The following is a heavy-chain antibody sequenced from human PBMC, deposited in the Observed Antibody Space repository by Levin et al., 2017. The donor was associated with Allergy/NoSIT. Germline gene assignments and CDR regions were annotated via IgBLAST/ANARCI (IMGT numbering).Heavy chain of an antibody. CDR2: IRSKAYGGTT. J-gene: IGHJ5*02. CDR3: TRAKGYSSSWYQVRGRPNWFDP. CDR1: GFTFGDYA. V-gene: IGHV3-49*03. Sequence: GGSLRLSCTASGFTFGDYAMSWFRQAPGKGLEWVGFIRSKAYGGTTEYAASVKGRFTISRDDSKSIAYLQMNSLKTEDTAVYYCTRAKGYSSSWYQVRGRPNWFDPWGQGTLVTVSS. D-gene: IGHD6-13*01.